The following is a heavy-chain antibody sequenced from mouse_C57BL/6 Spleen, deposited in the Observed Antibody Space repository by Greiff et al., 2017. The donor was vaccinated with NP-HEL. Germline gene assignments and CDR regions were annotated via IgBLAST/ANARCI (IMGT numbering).Heavy chain of an antibody. J-gene: IGHJ4*01. Sequence: EVQRVESGGGLVQPKGSLKLSCAASGFSFNTYAMNWVRQAPGKGLEWVARIRSKSNNYATYYADSVKDRFTISRDDSESMLYLQMNNLKTEDTAMYYCVRGGSGYAMDYWGQGTSVTVSS. D-gene: IGHD1-1*01. CDR2: IRSKSNNYAT. CDR1: GFSFNTYA. V-gene: IGHV10-1*01. CDR3: VRGGSGYAMDY.